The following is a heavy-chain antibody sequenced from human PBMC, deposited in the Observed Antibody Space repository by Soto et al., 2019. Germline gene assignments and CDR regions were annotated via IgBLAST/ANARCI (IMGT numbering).Heavy chain of an antibody. CDR1: GGSISSSSYY. CDR3: ARQDIIYDFWSRYYTGIWFDT. V-gene: IGHV4-39*01. CDR2: IYYSGST. Sequence: SETLSLTCTVSGGSISSSSYYWGWIRQPPGKGLEWIGSIYYSGSTYYNPSLKSRVTISVDTSKNQFPLKLSSVTAADTAVYYCARQDIIYDFWSRYYTGIWFDTWGQGTLVTVSS. D-gene: IGHD3-3*01. J-gene: IGHJ5*02.